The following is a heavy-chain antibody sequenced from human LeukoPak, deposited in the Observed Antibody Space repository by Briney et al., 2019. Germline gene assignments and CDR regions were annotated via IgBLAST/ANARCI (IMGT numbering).Heavy chain of an antibody. CDR3: ASGYSYGYPTRSVDY. J-gene: IGHJ4*02. Sequence: SETLSLTCTVSGGSISSSSYYWGWIRQPPGKGLEWIGSNSGSTYYNPSLKSRVTISVDTSKNQFSLKLSSVTAADTAVYYCASGYSYGYPTRSVDYWGQGTLVTVSS. D-gene: IGHD5-18*01. CDR1: GGSISSSSYY. V-gene: IGHV4-39*01. CDR2: NSGST.